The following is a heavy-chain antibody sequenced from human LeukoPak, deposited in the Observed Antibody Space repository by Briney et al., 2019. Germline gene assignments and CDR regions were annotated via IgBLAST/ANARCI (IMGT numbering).Heavy chain of an antibody. D-gene: IGHD5-12*01. Sequence: PSETLSLTCSVSGGSISGAYWSWIRQAPGKGLEWIGYIYYSGSTDYNPSLGSRVTISIDTSKNHFSLNLTAVTAADTAIYYCARTGSGRDYYGMDVWGQGTSVTVSS. CDR1: GGSISGAY. J-gene: IGHJ6*02. V-gene: IGHV4-59*01. CDR2: IYYSGST. CDR3: ARTGSGRDYYGMDV.